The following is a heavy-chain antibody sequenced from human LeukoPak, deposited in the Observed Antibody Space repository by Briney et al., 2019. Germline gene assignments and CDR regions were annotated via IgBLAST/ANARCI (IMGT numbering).Heavy chain of an antibody. CDR2: ISGSGGST. V-gene: IGHV3-23*01. CDR1: GFTFSSYA. D-gene: IGHD6-13*01. J-gene: IGHJ3*02. CDR3: AKDGAYSSRLNAFDI. Sequence: PGGSLRLSCAASGFTFSSYAMSWVRQAPGKGLEWVSAISGSGGSTYYADSVKGRFTISRDNPKNTLYLQMNSLRAEDTAVYYCAKDGAYSSRLNAFDIWGQGTMVTVSS.